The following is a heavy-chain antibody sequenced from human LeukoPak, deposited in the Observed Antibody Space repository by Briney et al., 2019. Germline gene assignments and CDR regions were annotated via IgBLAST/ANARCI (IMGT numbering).Heavy chain of an antibody. Sequence: PGGSLRLSCAASGFTFSSYSMNWVRQAPGKGLEWVSYISSSSSTIYYADSVKGRFTISRDNAKNSLYLQMNSLRAEDTAVYYCARDSRYGDYAFDIWGQGTMVTVSS. CDR2: ISSSSSTI. J-gene: IGHJ3*02. D-gene: IGHD4-17*01. CDR3: ARDSRYGDYAFDI. V-gene: IGHV3-48*04. CDR1: GFTFSSYS.